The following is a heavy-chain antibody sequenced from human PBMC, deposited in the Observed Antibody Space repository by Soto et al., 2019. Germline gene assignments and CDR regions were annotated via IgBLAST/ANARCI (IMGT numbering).Heavy chain of an antibody. J-gene: IGHJ6*02. V-gene: IGHV4-4*02. Sequence: SETLSLTCAVSSGSIDNVYWWSWVRQSPGKGLEWIGETSHDGVTNYNPSLEGRVTISIDKSKNQFYLDLNSVTAADTALYYCAKRLYDSSGWTYGMDVWGQGTTVTVSS. CDR3: AKRLYDSSGWTYGMDV. D-gene: IGHD3-22*01. CDR2: TSHDGVT. CDR1: SGSIDNVYW.